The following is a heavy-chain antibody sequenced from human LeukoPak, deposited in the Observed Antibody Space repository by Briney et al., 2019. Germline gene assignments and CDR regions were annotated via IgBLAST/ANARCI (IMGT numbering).Heavy chain of an antibody. J-gene: IGHJ4*02. CDR2: IYYSGST. D-gene: IGHD5-12*01. Sequence: SETLSLTCTVSGGSLSSSRYYWGWLRQPPGKGLEWIGSIYYSGSTYYNPSLKSRVTISVDTSKNQFSLKLSSVTAADTAVYYCARQHRESGYDYYFDYWGEGTLVTVSS. CDR1: GGSLSSSRYY. V-gene: IGHV4-39*01. CDR3: ARQHRESGYDYYFDY.